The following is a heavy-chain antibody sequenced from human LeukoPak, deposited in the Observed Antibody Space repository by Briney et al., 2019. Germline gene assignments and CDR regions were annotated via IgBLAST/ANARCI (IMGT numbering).Heavy chain of an antibody. CDR2: VSRNGDYT. CDR3: AKALYADY. V-gene: IGHV3-23*01. CDR1: GFNFNIFA. J-gene: IGHJ4*02. D-gene: IGHD5/OR15-5a*01. Sequence: GGSLRLSCAASGFNFNIFAMSWIRQAPGKGLEWVSDVSRNGDYTFYADSVKGRFTVSRDNSKKILYLQMNSLRADDTALYYCAKALYADYWGQGTLVGVSS.